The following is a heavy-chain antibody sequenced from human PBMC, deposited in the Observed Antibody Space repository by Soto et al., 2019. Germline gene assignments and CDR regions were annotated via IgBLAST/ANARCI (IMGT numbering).Heavy chain of an antibody. CDR3: ARVGRGVYGMDV. V-gene: IGHV3-48*02. D-gene: IGHD2-8*01. Sequence: GGAVRLSWSASGFTCSRYSVNWVRQAPRKWLEGFAYITSGSSTISYADSVKGRFTVSRDNDKNSLYLQMNSLRDEDTAVYYCARVGRGVYGMDVWGHGTSVTVSS. CDR1: GFTCSRYS. CDR2: ITSGSSTI. J-gene: IGHJ6*02.